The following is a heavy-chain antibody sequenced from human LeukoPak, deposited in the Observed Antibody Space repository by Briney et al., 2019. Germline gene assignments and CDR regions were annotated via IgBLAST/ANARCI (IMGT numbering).Heavy chain of an antibody. Sequence: KPSETLSLTCTVSGVSISSSSYYWGWIRQPPGKGLEWIGSIYYSGSTYYNPSLKSRVTISVDTSKNQFSLKLSSVTAADTAAYYCARRFSGYGLGFGYWGQGTLVTVSS. J-gene: IGHJ4*02. D-gene: IGHD3-22*01. CDR3: ARRFSGYGLGFGY. V-gene: IGHV4-39*01. CDR1: GVSISSSSYY. CDR2: IYYSGST.